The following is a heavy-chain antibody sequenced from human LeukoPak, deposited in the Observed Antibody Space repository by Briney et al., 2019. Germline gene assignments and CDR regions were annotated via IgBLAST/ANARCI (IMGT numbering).Heavy chain of an antibody. J-gene: IGHJ6*02. CDR3: AKGHYGMNV. CDR1: GYRFTDHY. CDR2: ISPNTAGT. Sequence: ASVKVSCKASGYRFTDHYIYWGRQAPGQGLEWMGWISPNTAGTHYAQNFQGRVSMTRDTSISTAYMELGSLTSDDTAVYYCAKGHYGMNVWGQGTTVTVSS. V-gene: IGHV1-2*02.